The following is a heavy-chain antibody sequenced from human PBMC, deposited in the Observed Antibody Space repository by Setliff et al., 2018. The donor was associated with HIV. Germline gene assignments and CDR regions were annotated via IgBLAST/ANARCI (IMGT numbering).Heavy chain of an antibody. D-gene: IGHD3-16*01. CDR3: VRWGLPYGIDA. V-gene: IGHV3-7*01. J-gene: IGHJ5*02. CDR2: IKPDGSSK. Sequence: GGSLRLSCAASGFTFSSYSMNWVRQAPGRGLEWVAHIKPDGSSKKYVDSVKGRFTISRDNAKDSLYLQMHSLRAEDTAVYYCVRWGLPYGIDAWGQGTLVTVSS. CDR1: GFTFSSYS.